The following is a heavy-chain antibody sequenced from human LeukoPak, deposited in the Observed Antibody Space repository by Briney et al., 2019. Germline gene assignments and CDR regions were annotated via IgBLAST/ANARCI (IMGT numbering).Heavy chain of an antibody. CDR1: GFTFSSYW. J-gene: IGHJ5*02. CDR2: INTDGSST. V-gene: IGHV3-74*01. CDR3: ARGTNYDFWSDNWFDP. Sequence: PGGSLRLSCAASGFTFSSYWMHWVRQAPGKGLVWVSRINTDGSSTSYADSVKGRFTISRDNAKNTLYLQMNSLRAEDTAVYYCARGTNYDFWSDNWFDPWGQGTLVTVSS. D-gene: IGHD3-3*01.